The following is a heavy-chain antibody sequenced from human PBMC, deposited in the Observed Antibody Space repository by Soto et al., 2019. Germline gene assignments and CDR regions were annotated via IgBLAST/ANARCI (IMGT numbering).Heavy chain of an antibody. Sequence: ASVKVSCKASGYTFTSYGISWVRQAPGQGLEWMGWISAYNGNTNYAQKLQGRVTMTTDTSTSTAYMELRSLRSDDTAVYYCARDLYIVATYYYYGMDVWGQGTTVTVSS. CDR2: ISAYNGNT. CDR3: ARDLYIVATYYYYGMDV. V-gene: IGHV1-18*01. CDR1: GYTFTSYG. D-gene: IGHD5-12*01. J-gene: IGHJ6*02.